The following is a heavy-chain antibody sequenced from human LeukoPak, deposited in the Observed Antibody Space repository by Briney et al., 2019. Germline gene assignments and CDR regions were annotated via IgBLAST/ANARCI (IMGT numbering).Heavy chain of an antibody. V-gene: IGHV3-23*01. CDR3: ARGIPIPATHPIDY. CDR2: ISGSGGST. Sequence: SGGSLRLSCAASGFTFSSYAMSWVRQAPGKGLEWVSAISGSGGSTYYADSVKGRFTISRDNSKNTLYLQMNSLRADDTAVYYCARGIPIPATHPIDYWGQGSLVTVSS. J-gene: IGHJ4*02. CDR1: GFTFSSYA. D-gene: IGHD2-21*01.